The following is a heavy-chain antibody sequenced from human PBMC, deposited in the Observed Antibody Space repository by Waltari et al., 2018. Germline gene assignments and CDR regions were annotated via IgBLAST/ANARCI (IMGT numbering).Heavy chain of an antibody. CDR2: IYYSGST. CDR3: ARPGSSEYYFDY. CDR1: GGSISSSSYY. V-gene: IGHV4-39*01. Sequence: QLQLQESGPGLVKPSETLSLTCTVSGGSISSSSYYWGWIRQPPGKGLEWIGSIYYSGSTYYNPSLKSRVTLSVDTSKNQFSLKLSSVTAADTAVYYCARPGSSEYYFDYWGQGTLVTVSS. D-gene: IGHD6-6*01. J-gene: IGHJ4*02.